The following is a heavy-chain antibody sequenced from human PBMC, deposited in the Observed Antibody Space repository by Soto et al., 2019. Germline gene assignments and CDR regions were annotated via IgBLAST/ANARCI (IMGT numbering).Heavy chain of an antibody. V-gene: IGHV1-8*01. J-gene: IGHJ6*02. CDR2: MNPNSGTT. CDR1: GYNFTSYD. Sequence: ASVKVSCKASGYNFTSYDINWVRQATGQGLEWMGWMNPNSGTTGYAQKFQGRVTMTRNTSIITDYMELSSLRSEDTAVYYCAREQWRGFSYDYGMDVWGQGTTVTVSS. CDR3: AREQWRGFSYDYGMDV. D-gene: IGHD6-19*01.